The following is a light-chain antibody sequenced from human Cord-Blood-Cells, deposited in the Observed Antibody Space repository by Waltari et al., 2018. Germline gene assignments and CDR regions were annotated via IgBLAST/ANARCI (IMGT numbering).Light chain of an antibody. V-gene: IGLV2-14*01. Sequence: QSAVTQPASVSGSPGQSTPIPCTGPRSDVGGYNYVPWYQQHPGNAPNLMMYDVRNRPTGVANRFSGSKSGNTASLTISGLQAEVEADYDCSSDTSSSTWVFGGGTKLTVL. J-gene: IGLJ3*02. CDR3: SSDTSSSTWV. CDR2: DVR. CDR1: RSDVGGYNY.